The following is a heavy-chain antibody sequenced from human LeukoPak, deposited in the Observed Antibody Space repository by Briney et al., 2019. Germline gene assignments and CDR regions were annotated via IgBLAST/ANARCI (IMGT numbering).Heavy chain of an antibody. CDR3: ARRMDYYYYMDV. CDR1: GGSISSYY. Sequence: SETLSLTCTVSGGSISSYYWSWIRQPPGKELEWIGYIYYSGSTNYNPSLKSRVTISVDTSKNQFSPKLSSVTAADTAVYYCARRMDYYYYMDVWGKGTTVTVSS. V-gene: IGHV4-59*08. J-gene: IGHJ6*03. CDR2: IYYSGST.